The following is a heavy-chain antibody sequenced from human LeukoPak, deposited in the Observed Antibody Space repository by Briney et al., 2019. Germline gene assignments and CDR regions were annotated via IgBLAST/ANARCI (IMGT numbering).Heavy chain of an antibody. Sequence: GGSLRLSCAASGFTFSDYYMTWIRQAPGKGPEWLSYISSSSAYTNYADSVKGRFTISRDNAKNSLYLQMNSLRAEDTAAYYCARDPTGANWFDSWGQGTLVTVSS. D-gene: IGHD1-1*01. CDR2: ISSSSAYT. CDR3: ARDPTGANWFDS. J-gene: IGHJ5*01. V-gene: IGHV3-11*06. CDR1: GFTFSDYY.